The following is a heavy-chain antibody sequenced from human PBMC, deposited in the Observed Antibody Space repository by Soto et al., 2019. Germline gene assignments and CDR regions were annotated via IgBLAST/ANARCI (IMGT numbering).Heavy chain of an antibody. D-gene: IGHD3-22*01. J-gene: IGHJ3*02. V-gene: IGHV3-48*02. Sequence: DVQLVESGGDLLQPGGSLRLSCAASGFTFSNYAMNWVRQAPGKGLEWVSYISSTTRTIYYADSVKGRFTISRDNAKNSLSLQMNSLRDEDTALYYCARERTYYSDRRGYFSTDGFDIWGQGSMVTVSS. CDR2: ISSTTRTI. CDR3: ARERTYYSDRRGYFSTDGFDI. CDR1: GFTFSNYA.